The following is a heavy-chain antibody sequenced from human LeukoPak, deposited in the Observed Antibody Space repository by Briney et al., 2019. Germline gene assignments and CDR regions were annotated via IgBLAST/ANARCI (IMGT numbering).Heavy chain of an antibody. V-gene: IGHV3-23*01. D-gene: IGHD2-15*01. CDR3: AKGNGYCSGGSCYSHDAFDI. CDR1: GFTFSSYA. CDR2: ISASGGST. Sequence: GGSLRLSCAASGFTFSSYAMSWVRQAPGKGLEWVSAISASGGSTYYANSVKGRFTISRDNSKNTLYLQMNSLRAEDTAVYYCAKGNGYCSGGSCYSHDAFDIWGQGTMVTVSS. J-gene: IGHJ3*02.